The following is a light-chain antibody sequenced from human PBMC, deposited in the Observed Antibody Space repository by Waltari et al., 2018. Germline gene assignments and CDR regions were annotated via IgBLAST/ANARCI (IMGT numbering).Light chain of an antibody. CDR1: QRVSIY. V-gene: IGKV3-11*01. CDR2: DTS. J-gene: IGKJ1*01. CDR3: QQRSNWPRT. Sequence: DIVLTQSPATLSLSPGERATLSCRASQRVSIYLAWYQQKPGQAPKLLIYDTSNRATGTPARVSGSGSVTDFTLTISSLEPEDFAFYYCQQRSNWPRTFGQGTKVEI.